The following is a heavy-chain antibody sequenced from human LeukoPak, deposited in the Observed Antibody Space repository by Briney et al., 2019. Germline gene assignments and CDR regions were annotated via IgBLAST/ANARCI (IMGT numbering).Heavy chain of an antibody. V-gene: IGHV3-64*01. CDR1: GFTSSSYA. J-gene: IGHJ4*02. CDR3: ARVMITMVRGPIYFDY. Sequence: GGSLRLSCAVSGFTSSSYAMHWVRQAPGGGLEYVSAIRSNGGSTYYANSVKGRFTISRDNSKNTLYLQMGSLRAEDMAVYYCARVMITMVRGPIYFDYWGQGALVTVSS. CDR2: IRSNGGST. D-gene: IGHD3-10*01.